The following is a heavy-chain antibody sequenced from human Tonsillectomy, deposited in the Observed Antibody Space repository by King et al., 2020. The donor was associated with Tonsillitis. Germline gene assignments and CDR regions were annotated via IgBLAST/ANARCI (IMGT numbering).Heavy chain of an antibody. CDR3: ANGYDFWSGPDYFDY. Sequence: QLVQSGGGVVQPGRSLRLSCAASGFTFSSYGMHWVRQAPGKGLEWVAVIAYDGSNKYYADSVKGRFTISRDNSKNMLYLQMNSLRAEDTAVYYCANGYDFWSGPDYFDYWGQGTLVTVSS. V-gene: IGHV3-30*18. CDR1: GFTFSSYG. CDR2: IAYDGSNK. D-gene: IGHD3-3*01. J-gene: IGHJ4*02.